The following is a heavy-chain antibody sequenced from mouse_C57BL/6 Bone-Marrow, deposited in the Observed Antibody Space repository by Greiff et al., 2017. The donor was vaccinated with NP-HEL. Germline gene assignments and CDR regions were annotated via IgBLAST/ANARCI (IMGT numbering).Heavy chain of an antibody. V-gene: IGHV1-59*01. Sequence: QVQLQQPGAELVRPGTSVKLSCKASGYTFTSYCMHWVKQRPGQGLEWIGVIDPSDSHTNYTQKFKGKATLTVDTSSSTAYLQLSSLTSEDSAVSYCAKVSTMVKWVAYWGQGTLVTVSA. D-gene: IGHD2-2*01. J-gene: IGHJ3*01. CDR2: IDPSDSHT. CDR1: GYTFTSYC. CDR3: AKVSTMVKWVAY.